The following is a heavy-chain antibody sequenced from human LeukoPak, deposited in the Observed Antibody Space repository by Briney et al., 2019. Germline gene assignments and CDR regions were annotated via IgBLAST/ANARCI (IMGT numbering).Heavy chain of an antibody. V-gene: IGHV1-2*02. J-gene: IGHJ5*02. CDR3: ARDRSHYYDSSGYYYGLGNWFDP. CDR2: INPNSGGT. Sequence: ASVKVSCKSSGYTFTGYYMHWVRQAPGQGLEWMGWINPNSGGTNYAQRFQGRVTMTRDTSISTAYMELSRLRSDETAVYYCARDRSHYYDSSGYYYGLGNWFDPWGQGTLVTVSS. D-gene: IGHD3-22*01. CDR1: GYTFTGYY.